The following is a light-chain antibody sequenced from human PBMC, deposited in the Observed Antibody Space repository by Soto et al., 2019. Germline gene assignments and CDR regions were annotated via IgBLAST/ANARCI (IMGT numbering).Light chain of an antibody. J-gene: IGKJ5*01. V-gene: IGKV1-5*01. CDR1: QSVNKW. CDR3: QQYNSYPT. Sequence: DVQMTQSPSTLSASFGDRVTITCRASQSVNKWLAWFQQKPGKVPKLLIFDASTLQTGVPSRFGGGGSETEFTLTISSLQPDDSATYYCQQYNSYPTFGQGTRLEIK. CDR2: DAS.